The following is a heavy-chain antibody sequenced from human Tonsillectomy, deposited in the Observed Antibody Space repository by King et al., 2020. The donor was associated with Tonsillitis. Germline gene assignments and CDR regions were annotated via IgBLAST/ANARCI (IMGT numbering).Heavy chain of an antibody. CDR2: ISSSSSYI. CDR3: ARHFVFDDTGSFYY. CDR1: GFTFSSYS. J-gene: IGHJ4*02. Sequence: VQLVESGGGLVKPGGSLRLSCAASGFTFSSYSMNWVRQAPGKGLEWVSSISSSSSYIYYADSVKGRFTISRDNAKNSLYLQMNSLRAEDTAVYYCARHFVFDDTGSFYYWGQGTLVTVSS. V-gene: IGHV3-21*01. D-gene: IGHD3-9*01.